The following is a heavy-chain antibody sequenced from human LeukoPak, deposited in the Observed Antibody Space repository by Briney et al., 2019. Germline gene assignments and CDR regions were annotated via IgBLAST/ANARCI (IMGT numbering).Heavy chain of an antibody. J-gene: IGHJ4*02. D-gene: IGHD3-22*01. Sequence: GGSLRLSCAVSGITLSNYGMSWVRQAPGKGLEWAAGISGSGGSTNYADSVKGRFSISRDNPKNTLYLQTNSLRAEDTAVYFCAKRGVVIRVILVGFHKEAYYFDSWGQGALVTVSS. CDR2: ISGSGGST. V-gene: IGHV3-23*01. CDR3: AKRGVVIRVILVGFHKEAYYFDS. CDR1: GITLSNYG.